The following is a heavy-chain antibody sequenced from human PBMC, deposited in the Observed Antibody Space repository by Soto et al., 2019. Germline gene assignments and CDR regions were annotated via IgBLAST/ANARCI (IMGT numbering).Heavy chain of an antibody. Sequence: GASVKVSCKASGGTFSSYAISWVRQAPGQGLEWMGGIIPIFGTANYAQKFQGRVTITADESTSTAYMELSSLRSEDTAVYYCARGMVRGVIKYYGMDVWGQGTTVTVSS. J-gene: IGHJ6*02. CDR1: GGTFSSYA. D-gene: IGHD3-10*01. V-gene: IGHV1-69*13. CDR2: IIPIFGTA. CDR3: ARGMVRGVIKYYGMDV.